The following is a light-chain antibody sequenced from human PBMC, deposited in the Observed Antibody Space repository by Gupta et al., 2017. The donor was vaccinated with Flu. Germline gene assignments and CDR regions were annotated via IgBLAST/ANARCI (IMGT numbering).Light chain of an antibody. CDR1: NSNIGNNY. Sequence: QQVTVSCAGRNSNIGNNYVSWYQQLPGTAPKLLIYEDDKRPSGIPDRFSASKSGTSATLGITGLQTGDEADYYCGTWDTILSAYVFGTETKVTVL. V-gene: IGLV1-51*02. CDR2: EDD. J-gene: IGLJ1*01. CDR3: GTWDTILSAYV.